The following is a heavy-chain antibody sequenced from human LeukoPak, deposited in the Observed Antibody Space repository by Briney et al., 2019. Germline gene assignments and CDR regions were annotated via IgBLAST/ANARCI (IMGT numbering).Heavy chain of an antibody. Sequence: GGSLRLSCAASGFTFSSYWMSWVRQAPGKGLEWVANIKQDGSEKYYVDSVKGRFTISRDNAKNSLYLQMNSLRAEDTAVYYCAKDNGNYHGGDAFDIWGQGTMVTVSS. J-gene: IGHJ3*02. CDR2: IKQDGSEK. D-gene: IGHD4-11*01. CDR1: GFTFSSYW. V-gene: IGHV3-7*03. CDR3: AKDNGNYHGGDAFDI.